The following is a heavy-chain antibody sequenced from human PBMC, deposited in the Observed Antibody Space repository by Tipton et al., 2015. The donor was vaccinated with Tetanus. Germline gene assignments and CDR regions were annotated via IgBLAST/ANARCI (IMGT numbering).Heavy chain of an antibody. J-gene: IGHJ6*02. V-gene: IGHV4-59*01. CDR3: ARERIGACYYHGLDV. D-gene: IGHD3-16*01. CDR2: IYQNGDA. CDR1: GGSISSFY. Sequence: TLSLTCTVSGGSISSFYWYWIRQPPGKGLEWIAYIYQNGDANYNPSLQSRVTISVDTSKNQFSLQLAFVTAADTAIYYCARERIGACYYHGLDVWGPGTTVTVSS.